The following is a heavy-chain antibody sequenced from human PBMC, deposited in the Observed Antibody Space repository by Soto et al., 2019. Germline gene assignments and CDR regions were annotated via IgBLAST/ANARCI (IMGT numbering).Heavy chain of an antibody. CDR2: IIPIFATT. J-gene: IGHJ3*02. V-gene: IGHV1-69*12. Sequence: QVQLVQSGAEVKMPGSSVKVSCQASGGPFSSSAINWVRQAPGQGLEWMGRIIPIFATTNYAQKFQDRVTITADESTTTAYMALSTLTSQDTAIYYCAREPLDLLDVFDIWGQGTMVTVSS. CDR1: GGPFSSSA. D-gene: IGHD1-26*01. CDR3: AREPLDLLDVFDI.